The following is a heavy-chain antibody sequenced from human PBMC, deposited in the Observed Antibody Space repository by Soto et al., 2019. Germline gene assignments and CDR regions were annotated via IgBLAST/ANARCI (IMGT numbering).Heavy chain of an antibody. CDR3: VRVEYYDFWSGYYRYYYGMDV. V-gene: IGHV1-8*01. Sequence: QVQLVQSGAEVKKPGASVKVSCKASGYTFTSYDINWVRQATGQGLEWMGWMNPNSGNTGYAQKFQGRVTMTRNTSISTAYMELSSLRSEDTAVYYCVRVEYYDFWSGYYRYYYGMDVWGQGTTVTVSS. CDR2: MNPNSGNT. CDR1: GYTFTSYD. J-gene: IGHJ6*02. D-gene: IGHD3-3*01.